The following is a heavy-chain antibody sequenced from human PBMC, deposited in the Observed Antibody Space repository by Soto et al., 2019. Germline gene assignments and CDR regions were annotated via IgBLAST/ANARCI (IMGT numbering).Heavy chain of an antibody. D-gene: IGHD5-18*01. CDR3: ARPAMDTYYFDY. J-gene: IGHJ4*02. CDR1: GGSISSSSYY. CDR2: IYYSGST. Sequence: SETLSLTCTVSGGSISSSSYYWGWIRQPPGKGLEWIGSIYYSGSTYYNPSLKSRVTISVDTSKNQFSLKLSSVTAADTAVYYCARPAMDTYYFDYWGQGALVTVSS. V-gene: IGHV4-39*01.